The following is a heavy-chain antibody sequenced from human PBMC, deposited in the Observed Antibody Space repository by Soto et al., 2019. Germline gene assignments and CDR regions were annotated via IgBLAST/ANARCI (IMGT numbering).Heavy chain of an antibody. D-gene: IGHD3-3*01. CDR2: ISSSSSYI. V-gene: IGHV3-21*01. CDR1: GFTFRSYS. J-gene: IGHJ3*02. CDR3: ATHKEYYDFWSGSHDAFDI. Sequence: PGGSLRLSCASSGFTFRSYSMNLVRQAPGKGLEWVSSISSSSSYIYYADSVKGRFTISRDNAKNSLYLQMNSLRAEDTAVYYCATHKEYYDFWSGSHDAFDIWGQGTMVTVSS.